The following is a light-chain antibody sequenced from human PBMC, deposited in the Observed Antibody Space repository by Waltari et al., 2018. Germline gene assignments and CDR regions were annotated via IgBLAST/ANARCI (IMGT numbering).Light chain of an antibody. Sequence: AIRITQSPSSLSASTGDRVTITCRASQGISSYLAWYQQKPGKAPKLLIYAASTLQSGVPSRFSGSGSGTDFTLTISCLQSEDFATYYCQQYDFYSLTFGGGTRVEIK. CDR2: AAS. CDR3: QQYDFYSLT. V-gene: IGKV1-8*01. J-gene: IGKJ4*01. CDR1: QGISSY.